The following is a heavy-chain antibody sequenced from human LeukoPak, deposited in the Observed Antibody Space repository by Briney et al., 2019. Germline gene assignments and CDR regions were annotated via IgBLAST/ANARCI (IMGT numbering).Heavy chain of an antibody. CDR1: GFSFNNYA. V-gene: IGHV3-23*01. CDR2: IIASSGST. D-gene: IGHD5-12*01. J-gene: IGHJ4*02. CDR3: VKGGYDYVEVAYFDF. Sequence: GGSLRLSCAASGFSFNNYAMSWVRQAPGKGLEWVSIIIASSGSTFYADSVKGRFTISRDNSKNTPYLQMNSLRVEDTAVYYCVKGGYDYVEVAYFDFWGQGTLVTVSS.